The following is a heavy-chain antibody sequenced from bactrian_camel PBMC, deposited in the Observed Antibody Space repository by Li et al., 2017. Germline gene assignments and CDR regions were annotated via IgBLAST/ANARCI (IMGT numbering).Heavy chain of an antibody. D-gene: IGHD5*01. J-gene: IGHJ6*01. CDR1: GNTYRSYC. V-gene: IGHV3S9*01. CDR2: LETDGRT. CDR3: AAKGNGYTSCSDIYRLVASDFGY. Sequence: HVQLVESGGASVEAGGSLRLSCAASGNTYRSYCMGWFRGNAREGVALLETDGRTTYADSVQGRFTISKDNTNGTLYLQMNSLKPEDTATYYCAAKGNGYTSCSDIYRLVASDFGYWGQGTQVTVS.